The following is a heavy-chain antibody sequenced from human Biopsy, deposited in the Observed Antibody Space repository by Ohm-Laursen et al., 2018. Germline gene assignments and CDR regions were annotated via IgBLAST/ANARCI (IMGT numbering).Heavy chain of an antibody. Sequence: TLSLTCTVSGGSISNNNYYWGWIRQPPGEGLEWIGSIFYRGSTHYKPSLKSRVNISVDTSKNHFSLKLNSVTAADTAVYYCARDYDTSGYYYVSWGQGTLVTVSS. J-gene: IGHJ5*02. CDR3: ARDYDTSGYYYVS. V-gene: IGHV4-39*02. CDR1: GGSISNNNYY. CDR2: IFYRGST. D-gene: IGHD3-22*01.